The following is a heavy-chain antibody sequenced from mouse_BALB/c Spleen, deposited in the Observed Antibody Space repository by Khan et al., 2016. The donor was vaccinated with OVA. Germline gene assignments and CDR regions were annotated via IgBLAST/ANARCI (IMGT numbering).Heavy chain of an antibody. CDR1: GYTFTSYW. D-gene: IGHD1-1*01. V-gene: IGHV1S81*02. Sequence: VQLQESGAELVKAGASVKMSCKASGYTFTSYWMHWVKQRLGQGLEWFAETNPTNGRTYYNEKFKSQATLTVDKSSSTAYILLIGPTFEDSAVYYCARIKKIVATYFDYWGQGTTLTVSS. CDR3: ARIKKIVATYFDY. CDR2: TNPTNGRT. J-gene: IGHJ2*01.